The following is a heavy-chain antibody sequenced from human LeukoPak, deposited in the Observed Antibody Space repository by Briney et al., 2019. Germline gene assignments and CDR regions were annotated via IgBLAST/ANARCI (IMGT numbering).Heavy chain of an antibody. J-gene: IGHJ1*01. CDR2: IIPIFGTA. CDR1: GGTCSSYA. D-gene: IGHD4-17*01. Sequence: SVKVSCKASGGTCSSYAISWVRQAPGQGLEWMGRIIPIFGTANYAQKFQGRVTITTDESTSTAYMELSSLRSEDTAVYYCASPLTTVTTGYFQHWGQGTLVTVSS. CDR3: ASPLTTVTTGYFQH. V-gene: IGHV1-69*05.